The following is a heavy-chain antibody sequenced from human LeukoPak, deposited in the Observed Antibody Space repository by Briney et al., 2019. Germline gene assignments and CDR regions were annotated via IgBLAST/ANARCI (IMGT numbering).Heavy chain of an antibody. D-gene: IGHD3-10*01. V-gene: IGHV4-59*08. J-gene: IGHJ4*02. CDR3: ARLCMVRGVMRYYLDY. CDR2: IYYSGST. CDR1: GGSISSYY. Sequence: PSETLSLTCTVSGGSISSYYWSWIRQPPGKGLEWIGYIYYSGSTNYNPSLKSRVTISVDTSKNQFSLKLSSVTAADTAVYYCARLCMVRGVMRYYLDYWGQGTLVTVSS.